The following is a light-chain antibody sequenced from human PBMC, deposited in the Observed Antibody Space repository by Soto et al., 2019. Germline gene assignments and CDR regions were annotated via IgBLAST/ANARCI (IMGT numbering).Light chain of an antibody. CDR3: SSYTSSSTPV. CDR2: DVS. CDR1: SSDVGGYNY. V-gene: IGLV2-14*01. J-gene: IGLJ3*02. Sequence: QSALTQPASVSGSPGKSITISCTGTSSDVGGYNYVSWYQQHPGKAPKLMIYDVSNRPSGVSNRFSGSKSGNTASLTISGLQAEYEADYYCSSYTSSSTPVFGGGTKLTVL.